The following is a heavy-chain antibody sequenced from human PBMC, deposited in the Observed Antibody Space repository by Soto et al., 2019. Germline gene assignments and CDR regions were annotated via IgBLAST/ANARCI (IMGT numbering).Heavy chain of an antibody. D-gene: IGHD2-2*01. J-gene: IGHJ5*02. CDR1: GYTFTSYG. V-gene: IGHV1-18*01. CDR2: IIAYNVNT. CDR3: ARDQLPDLDYYYIWFDA. Sequence: GASVKVSCKASGYTFTSYGISWLRQAPGQGLEWMGWIIAYNVNTNYAQKLQCRVTMTTDTSTSPADMELSSLRSEDTAVYYCARDQLPDLDYYYIWFDAWGKGTLVAVSS.